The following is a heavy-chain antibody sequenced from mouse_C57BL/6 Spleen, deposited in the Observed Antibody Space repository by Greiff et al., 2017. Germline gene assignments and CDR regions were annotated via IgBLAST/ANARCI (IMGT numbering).Heavy chain of an antibody. CDR2: ISSGSSTI. Sequence: EVKVVESGGGLVKPGGSLKLSCAASGFTFSDYGMHWVRQAPEKGLEWVAYISSGSSTIYYADTVKGRFTISRDNAKNTLFLQMTSLRSEDTAMYYCARPHKTLDYLDYWGQGTTLTVSS. CDR3: ARPHKTLDYLDY. J-gene: IGHJ2*01. V-gene: IGHV5-17*01. CDR1: GFTFSDYG.